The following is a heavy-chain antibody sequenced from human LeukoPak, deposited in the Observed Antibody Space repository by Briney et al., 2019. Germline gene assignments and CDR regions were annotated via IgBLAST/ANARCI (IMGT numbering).Heavy chain of an antibody. CDR3: ARHRNKWELPPFDY. J-gene: IGHJ4*02. V-gene: IGHV3-11*04. CDR1: GFTFSDYY. Sequence: PGGSLRLSCAASGFTFSDYYMSWIRQAPGKGLEWVSYISSSGSTIYYADSVKGRFTISRDNAKNSLYLQMNSLRAEDTAVYYCARHRNKWELPPFDYWGQGTLVTVSS. CDR2: ISSSGSTI. D-gene: IGHD1-26*01.